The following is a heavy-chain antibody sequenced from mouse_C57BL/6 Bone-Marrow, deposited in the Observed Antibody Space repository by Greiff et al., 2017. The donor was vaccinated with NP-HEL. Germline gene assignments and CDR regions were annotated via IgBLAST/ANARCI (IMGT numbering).Heavy chain of an antibody. V-gene: IGHV1-69*01. CDR3: ARGDYGSSWGWYFDG. Sequence: VQLQQPGAELVMPGASVKLSCKASGYTFTSYWLHWVKQRPGQGLEWIGEIDPSENYPNYNQKFKGKSTLTVDKSSSTAYMQLSSRTSEDSAVYYCARGDYGSSWGWYFDGWGTGTTVTVSS. CDR2: IDPSENYP. CDR1: GYTFTSYW. J-gene: IGHJ1*03. D-gene: IGHD1-1*01.